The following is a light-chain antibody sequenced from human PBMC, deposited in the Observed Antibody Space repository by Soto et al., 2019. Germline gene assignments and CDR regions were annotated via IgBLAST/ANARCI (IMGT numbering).Light chain of an antibody. CDR2: DVS. V-gene: IGLV2-11*01. J-gene: IGLJ3*02. CDR3: CSFAGSYTFWV. Sequence: QSALTQPRSVSGSPGQSVTISCTGTSSDVGDYNYVSWYQQYPGKAPKLVIYDVSKRPSGVPDRFSVSKSGNTASLTISGLQAEDEADYYCCSFAGSYTFWVFGGGTQLTVL. CDR1: SSDVGDYNY.